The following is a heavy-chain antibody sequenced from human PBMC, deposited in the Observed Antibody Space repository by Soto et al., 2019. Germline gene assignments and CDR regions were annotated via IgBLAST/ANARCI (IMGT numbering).Heavy chain of an antibody. J-gene: IGHJ3*02. CDR3: AKPQQKVASRPYALDI. CDR2: ITGSGGNT. D-gene: IGHD5-12*01. CDR1: GFPFSTYA. Sequence: GGSLRLSCAASGFPFSTYAMSWVRQTPGKGLEWVSSITGSGGNTYFADSVKGRFTISRDNSKDMLYLQLSLLRAEDTAVYYCAKPQQKVASRPYALDIWGQGTVVTVSS. V-gene: IGHV3-23*01.